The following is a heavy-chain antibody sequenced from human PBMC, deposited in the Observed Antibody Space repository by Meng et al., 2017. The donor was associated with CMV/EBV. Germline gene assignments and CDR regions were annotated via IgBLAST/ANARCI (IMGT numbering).Heavy chain of an antibody. CDR3: AREIVVVPAAIDNWFDP. CDR2: IYTSGST. Sequence: QVQALGSGPGLVKRSQTLSLACAVSGGSISSYYWSWVRQPAGKGLEWIGRIYTSGSTNYNPSLKSRVTMSVDTSKNQFSLKLSSVTAADTAVYYCAREIVVVPAAIDNWFDPWGQGTLVTVSS. J-gene: IGHJ5*02. D-gene: IGHD2-2*02. CDR1: GGSISSYY. V-gene: IGHV4-4*07.